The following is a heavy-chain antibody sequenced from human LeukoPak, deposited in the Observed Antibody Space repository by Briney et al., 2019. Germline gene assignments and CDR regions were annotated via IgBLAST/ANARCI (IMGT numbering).Heavy chain of an antibody. CDR3: VREPIAVIIPFDT. D-gene: IGHD3-22*01. J-gene: IGHJ4*02. V-gene: IGHV3-23*01. Sequence: PGGSLRLSCVASGFTFSTYGMTWVRQAPGKGLEWVSAISGSAGSTYYADSVKGRFTISRDNSKNTLYLQMNSLRAEDTAIYYCVREPIAVIIPFDTWGQGTLVTVSS. CDR1: GFTFSTYG. CDR2: ISGSAGST.